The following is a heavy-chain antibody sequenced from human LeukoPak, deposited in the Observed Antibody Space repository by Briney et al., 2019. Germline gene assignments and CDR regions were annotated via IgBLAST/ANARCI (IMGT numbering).Heavy chain of an antibody. CDR1: GGSFSGYY. V-gene: IGHV4-34*01. CDR2: INHSGST. CDR3: ARRAWYYDILTGYPYYYYYYYMDV. D-gene: IGHD3-9*01. Sequence: SETLSLTCAVYGGSFSGYYWSWIRQPPGKGLEWVGEINHSGSTNYNPSLKSRVTISVDTSKNQFSLKLSSVTAADTAVYYCARRAWYYDILTGYPYYYYYYYMDVWGKGTTVTISS. J-gene: IGHJ6*03.